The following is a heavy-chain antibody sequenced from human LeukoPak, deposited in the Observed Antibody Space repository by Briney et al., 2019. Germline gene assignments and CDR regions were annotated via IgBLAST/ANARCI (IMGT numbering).Heavy chain of an antibody. CDR2: IYYRGST. CDR1: GGSISSSYYY. J-gene: IGHJ4*02. D-gene: IGHD5-12*01. CDR3: VIEKRVPYSGYDFKRLDY. V-gene: IGHV4-39*01. Sequence: SETLSFTCTVSGGSISSSYYYWGWIRQSPGKGLEWIGSIYYRGSTYYNPSLKSRVTISVDTSKNQFSLKLSSVTAADTAVYYCVIEKRVPYSGYDFKRLDYWGQGTLVTVSS.